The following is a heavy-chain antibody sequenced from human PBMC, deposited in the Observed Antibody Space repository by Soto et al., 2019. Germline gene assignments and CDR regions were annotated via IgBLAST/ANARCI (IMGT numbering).Heavy chain of an antibody. CDR2: ISYDGSNK. CDR3: AKGPYCSSTSCPYYYGMDV. J-gene: IGHJ6*02. D-gene: IGHD2-2*01. V-gene: IGHV3-30*18. CDR1: GFTFSSYG. Sequence: GGSLRLSCAASGFTFSSYGMHWVRQAPGKGVEWVAVISYDGSNKYYADSVKGRFTISRDNSKNTLYLQMNSLRAEDTAVYYCAKGPYCSSTSCPYYYGMDVWGQGTTVTVSS.